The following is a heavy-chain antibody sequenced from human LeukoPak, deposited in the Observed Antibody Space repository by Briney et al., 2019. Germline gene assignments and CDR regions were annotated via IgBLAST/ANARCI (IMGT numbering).Heavy chain of an antibody. V-gene: IGHV3-11*01. CDR1: GFTFSDYD. CDR2: ISSSSSTI. CDR3: ARAWGYSSSGYVVRTYFDY. D-gene: IGHD6-13*01. Sequence: GGSLRLSCAASGFTFSDYDMSWIRQAPGKGLEWVSYISSSSSTIYYADSVKGRFTISRDNAKNSLYLQMKSLRAEDTAVYDCARAWGYSSSGYVVRTYFDYWGQGTLVTVSS. J-gene: IGHJ4*02.